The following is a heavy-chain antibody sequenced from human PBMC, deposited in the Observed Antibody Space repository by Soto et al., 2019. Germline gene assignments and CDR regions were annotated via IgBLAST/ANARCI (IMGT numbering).Heavy chain of an antibody. Sequence: EVQLLESGGGLVQPGGSLRLSCAASGFTFSSYAMSWVRQAPGKGLEWVSAISGSGGSTYYADSVKGRFTISRDNAKNSLYLQMNSLRAEDTAVYYCATGTTGPSSSWYDYWGQGTMVTVSS. CDR2: ISGSGGST. V-gene: IGHV3-23*01. J-gene: IGHJ4*02. D-gene: IGHD6-13*01. CDR3: ATGTTGPSSSWYDY. CDR1: GFTFSSYA.